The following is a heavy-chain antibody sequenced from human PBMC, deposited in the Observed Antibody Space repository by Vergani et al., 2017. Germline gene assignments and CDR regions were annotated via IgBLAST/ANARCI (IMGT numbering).Heavy chain of an antibody. CDR1: GGTFSSYT. Sequence: QVQLVQSGAEVKKPGSSVKVSCKASGGTFSSYTISWVRQAPGQGLEWMGRIIPILGIANYAQKFQGRVTITAEKSTSTAYMELSSLRSEDRAVYYGARIGGCGWTTVTTDNWFDPWGQGTLVTVSS. D-gene: IGHD4-17*01. J-gene: IGHJ5*02. V-gene: IGHV1-69*02. CDR3: ARIGGCGWTTVTTDNWFDP. CDR2: IIPILGIA.